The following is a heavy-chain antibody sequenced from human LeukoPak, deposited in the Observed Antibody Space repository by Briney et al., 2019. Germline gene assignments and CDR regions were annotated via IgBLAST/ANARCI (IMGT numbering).Heavy chain of an antibody. CDR2: IYYSGST. CDR1: GGSISSGGYY. Sequence: SETLSLTCTVSGGSISSGGYYWGWIRQHPGKGLEWIGYIYYSGSTYYNPSLKSRVTISVDTSKNQFSLKLSSVTAADTAVYYCARDTPTVTGWFDPWGQGTLVTVSS. V-gene: IGHV4-31*03. D-gene: IGHD4-17*01. CDR3: ARDTPTVTGWFDP. J-gene: IGHJ5*02.